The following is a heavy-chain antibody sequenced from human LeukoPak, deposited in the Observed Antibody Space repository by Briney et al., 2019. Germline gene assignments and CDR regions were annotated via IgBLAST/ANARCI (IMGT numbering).Heavy chain of an antibody. CDR3: AKALGGSYYGDRGFDY. CDR2: ISYDGSNK. J-gene: IGHJ4*02. Sequence: GGSLRLSCAASGFTFSSYGMHWVRQAPGKGLEWVAVISYDGSNKYYADSVKGRFTISRDNSKNTLYMKMNTLRAEDTAVYYCAKALGGSYYGDRGFDYWGQGTLVTVSS. D-gene: IGHD1-26*01. V-gene: IGHV3-30*18. CDR1: GFTFSSYG.